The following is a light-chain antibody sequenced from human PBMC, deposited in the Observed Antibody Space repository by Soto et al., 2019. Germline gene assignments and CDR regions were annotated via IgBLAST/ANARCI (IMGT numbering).Light chain of an antibody. J-gene: IGKJ5*01. CDR1: QSVRSK. CDR3: EQYNNWFPIT. V-gene: IGKV3-15*01. CDR2: DTY. Sequence: EKVMTQSPGSLSVSPWERATLSCMASQSVRSKVAWYQQKPGQAPSLVIYDTYTRATGIPARFSGSGFGTEFTLTISSLQPEDFAVYYCEQYNNWFPITFGQGTRLEIK.